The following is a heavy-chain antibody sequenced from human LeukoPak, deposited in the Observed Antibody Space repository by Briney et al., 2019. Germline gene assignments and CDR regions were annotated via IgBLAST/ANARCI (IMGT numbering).Heavy chain of an antibody. Sequence: SETLSLTCTVSGGSISSGGYYWSWIRQHPGKGLEWIGYVYYSGSTYYNPSLKSRVTISVDTSKNQFSLKLSSVTAADTAVYYCARVSRSRKSLYGSGTLIDYWGQGTLVTVSS. J-gene: IGHJ4*02. CDR2: VYYSGST. CDR3: ARVSRSRKSLYGSGTLIDY. CDR1: GGSISSGGYY. D-gene: IGHD3-10*01. V-gene: IGHV4-31*03.